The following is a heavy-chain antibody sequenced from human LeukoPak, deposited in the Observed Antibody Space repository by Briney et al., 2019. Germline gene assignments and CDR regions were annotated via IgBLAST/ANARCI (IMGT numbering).Heavy chain of an antibody. CDR1: GGSISSYS. D-gene: IGHD2-15*01. Sequence: SETLSLTCTVSGGSISSYSWSWIRQPAGKGLEWIGRIYTSGSTKYNPSLTSRVTMSVDTSKNQFSLKLRSVTAADTAVYYCARAVHCSGGSCYFDYWGQGTLVTVSS. J-gene: IGHJ4*02. CDR3: ARAVHCSGGSCYFDY. V-gene: IGHV4-4*07. CDR2: IYTSGST.